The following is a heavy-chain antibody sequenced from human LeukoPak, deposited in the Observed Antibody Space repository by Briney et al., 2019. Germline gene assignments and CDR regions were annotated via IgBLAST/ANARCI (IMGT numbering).Heavy chain of an antibody. CDR1: GGCISSGGYY. V-gene: IGHV4-31*03. Sequence: PSQTLSLTCTVSGGCISSGGYYWSWIRQHPGKGLEGIGYIYYSGSTYYNPSLKSRVTISVDTSKNQFSLKLSSVTAADTAVYYCARGYGSGIGWFDPWGQGTLVTVSS. CDR3: ARGYGSGIGWFDP. D-gene: IGHD3-10*01. J-gene: IGHJ5*02. CDR2: IYYSGST.